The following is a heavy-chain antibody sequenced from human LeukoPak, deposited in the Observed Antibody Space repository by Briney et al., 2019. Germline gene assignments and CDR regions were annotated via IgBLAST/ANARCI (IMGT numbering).Heavy chain of an antibody. Sequence: ASVTLSCKASGYAFTVYYMHWVRQAPGQGLEWMGWINPNSGGTNYAQTFQGRVTMTRDTSISTAYMELSRLRSDDTAVYYCASGGTSYYYYYMDVWGKGTTVTVSS. V-gene: IGHV1-2*02. CDR3: ASGGTSYYYYYMDV. J-gene: IGHJ6*03. CDR2: INPNSGGT. CDR1: GYAFTVYY. D-gene: IGHD3-10*01.